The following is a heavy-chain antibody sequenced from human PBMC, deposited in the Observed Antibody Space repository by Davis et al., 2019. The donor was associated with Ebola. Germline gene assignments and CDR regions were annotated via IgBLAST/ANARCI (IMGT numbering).Heavy chain of an antibody. CDR3: ARDSQGTHDAFDI. J-gene: IGHJ3*02. CDR2: ISGSGGST. CDR1: GFTFSSYA. V-gene: IGHV3-23*01. Sequence: GGSLRLSCAASGFTFSSYAMSWVRQAPGKGLEWVSAISGSGGSTYYADSVKGRFTISRDNSKNTLYLQMNSLRAEDTAVYYCARDSQGTHDAFDIWGQGTMVTVSS. D-gene: IGHD1-7*01.